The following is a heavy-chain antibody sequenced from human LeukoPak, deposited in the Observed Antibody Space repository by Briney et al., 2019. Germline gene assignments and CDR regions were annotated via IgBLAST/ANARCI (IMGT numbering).Heavy chain of an antibody. Sequence: GGSLRLSCAASGLTVSRRYMTWVHQAPGKGLEWVSVLYTVGSTYYADSVKGRFTISRDNSKNTLYLQMNNLRAEDTGVYYCATNGLLEDYYYYYMDVWGKGSAVTVSS. CDR2: LYTVGST. CDR1: GLTVSRRY. J-gene: IGHJ6*03. CDR3: ATNGLLEDYYYYYMDV. V-gene: IGHV3-53*01. D-gene: IGHD2-15*01.